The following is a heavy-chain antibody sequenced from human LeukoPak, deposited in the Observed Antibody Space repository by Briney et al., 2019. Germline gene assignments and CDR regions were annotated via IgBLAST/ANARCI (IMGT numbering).Heavy chain of an antibody. Sequence: GGSLRLSCAASGFSVSSNDMSWVRQAPGKGLEWVSVLYGGGGTFYADSVKGRFTISRDNSKNTVYLQMNSLRAEDTAVYYCARGPRGFDPWGQGTLVTVSP. J-gene: IGHJ5*02. V-gene: IGHV3-53*01. CDR1: GFSVSSND. CDR2: LYGGGGT. CDR3: ARGPRGFDP.